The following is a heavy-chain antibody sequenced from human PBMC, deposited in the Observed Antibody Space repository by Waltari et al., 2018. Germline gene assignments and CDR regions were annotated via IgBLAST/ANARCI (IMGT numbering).Heavy chain of an antibody. D-gene: IGHD1-26*01. CDR2: I. CDR3: ARRRGDFDY. Sequence: IGHADSVKGRFTIARDNAKNSLYLQMNSLRAEDTAVYYCARRRGDFDYWGQGTLVTVSS. V-gene: IGHV3-21*01. J-gene: IGHJ4*02.